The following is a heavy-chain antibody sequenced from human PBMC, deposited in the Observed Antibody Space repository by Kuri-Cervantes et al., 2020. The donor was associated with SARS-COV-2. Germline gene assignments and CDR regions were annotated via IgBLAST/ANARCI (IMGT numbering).Heavy chain of an antibody. D-gene: IGHD3-3*01. Sequence: SETLSLTCTVSGGSISSYYWSWIRQPPGKGLEWIGYIYYSGSTNYNPSLKSRVTISVDTSKNQFSLKLSSVTAADTAVYYCARVRIFGVPGSAFDIWGQGTIVTVSS. V-gene: IGHV4-59*01. CDR2: IYYSGST. CDR1: GGSISSYY. J-gene: IGHJ3*02. CDR3: ARVRIFGVPGSAFDI.